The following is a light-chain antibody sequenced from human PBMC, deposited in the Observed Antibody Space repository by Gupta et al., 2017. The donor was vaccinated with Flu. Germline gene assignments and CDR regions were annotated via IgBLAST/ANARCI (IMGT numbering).Light chain of an antibody. Sequence: SYALTQPPSVSVSPGQTARITCSGDALPKKYANWYQQKSGQAPVLVIYEDTKRPSGIPTSFSGSSSGTMASLTISEAQGEDEADYYCFSTDSSGNHRVFGGGTKLTVL. CDR2: EDT. V-gene: IGLV3-10*01. CDR3: FSTDSSGNHRV. CDR1: ALPKKY. J-gene: IGLJ3*02.